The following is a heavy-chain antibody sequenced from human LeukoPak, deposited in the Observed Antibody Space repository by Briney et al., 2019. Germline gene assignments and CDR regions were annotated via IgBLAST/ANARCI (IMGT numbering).Heavy chain of an antibody. CDR2: ISSSSSYI. Sequence: PGGSLRLSCAASGFTFSSYSRNWVRQAPGKGLEWVSSISSSSSYIYYADSVKGRFTISRDNAKNSLYLQMNSLRAEDTAVYYCARRPPNYSSRSDDAFDIWGQGTMVTVSS. CDR3: ARRPPNYSSRSDDAFDI. V-gene: IGHV3-21*01. D-gene: IGHD6-13*01. CDR1: GFTFSSYS. J-gene: IGHJ3*02.